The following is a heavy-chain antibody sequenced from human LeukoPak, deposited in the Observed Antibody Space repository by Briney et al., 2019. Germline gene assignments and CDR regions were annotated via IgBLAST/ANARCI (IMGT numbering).Heavy chain of an antibody. J-gene: IGHJ4*02. D-gene: IGHD3-10*01. V-gene: IGHV1-2*04. CDR3: ARGGRDYYGSGSSWGGDY. CDR1: GYTFTGYY. Sequence: ASVKVSCKASGYTFTGYYMHWVRQAPGQGLEWMGWINPNSGGTNYAQKFQGWVTITRDTSISTAYMELSRLRSDDTAVYYCARGGRDYYGSGSSWGGDYWGQGTLVTVSS. CDR2: INPNSGGT.